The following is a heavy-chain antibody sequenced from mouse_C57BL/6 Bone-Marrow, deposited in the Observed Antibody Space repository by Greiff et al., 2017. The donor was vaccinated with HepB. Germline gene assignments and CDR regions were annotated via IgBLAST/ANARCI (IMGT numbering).Heavy chain of an antibody. CDR2: ISNGGGST. D-gene: IGHD1-1*01. J-gene: IGHJ2*01. Sequence: EVKLVESGGGLVQPGGSLKLSCAASGFTFSDYYMYWVRQTPEKRLEWVAYISNGGGSTYYPDTVKGRFTISRDNAKNTLYLQMSRLKSEDTAMYYCARYYYGSTYDYFDYWGQGTTLTVSS. V-gene: IGHV5-12*01. CDR3: ARYYYGSTYDYFDY. CDR1: GFTFSDYY.